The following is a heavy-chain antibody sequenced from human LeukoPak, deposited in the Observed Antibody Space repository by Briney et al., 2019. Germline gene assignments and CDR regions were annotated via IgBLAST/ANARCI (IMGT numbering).Heavy chain of an antibody. D-gene: IGHD3-22*01. CDR1: GFTFSSYG. Sequence: GGSLRLSCAASGFTFSSYGMHWVRQAPGKGLEWVAAISYDGRNKYYADSVKGRFTISRDNSKNTLYLQMNSLRAEDTALYYCAKDNYYDSSAYQDYWGQGTLVTVSS. J-gene: IGHJ4*02. V-gene: IGHV3-30*18. CDR2: ISYDGRNK. CDR3: AKDNYYDSSAYQDY.